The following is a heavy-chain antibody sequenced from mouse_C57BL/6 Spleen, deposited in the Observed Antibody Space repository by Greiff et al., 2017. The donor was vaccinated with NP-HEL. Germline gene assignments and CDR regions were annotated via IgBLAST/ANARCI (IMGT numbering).Heavy chain of an antibody. CDR3: ARGRDYDFWFAY. V-gene: IGHV3-6*01. CDR1: GYSITSGYY. J-gene: IGHJ3*01. D-gene: IGHD2-4*01. CDR2: ISYDGSN. Sequence: ESGPGLVKPSQSLSLTCSVTGYSITSGYYWNWIRQFPGNKLEWMGYISYDGSNNYNPSLKNRIPITRDTSKNQFFLKLNSVTTEDTATYYCARGRDYDFWFAYWGQGTLVTVSA.